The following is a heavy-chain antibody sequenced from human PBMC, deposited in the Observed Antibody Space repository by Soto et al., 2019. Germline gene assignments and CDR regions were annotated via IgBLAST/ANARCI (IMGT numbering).Heavy chain of an antibody. CDR2: INHSGST. CDR3: ARGRGMVVVVAATRRHYYMDV. CDR1: GGSFSGYY. V-gene: IGHV4-34*01. Sequence: PSETLSLTCAVYGGSFSGYYWSWIRQPPGKGLEWIGEINHSGSTNYNPSLKSRVTISVDTSKNQFSLKLSSVTAADTAVYYCARGRGMVVVVAATRRHYYMDVWGKGTTVTVS. J-gene: IGHJ6*03. D-gene: IGHD2-15*01.